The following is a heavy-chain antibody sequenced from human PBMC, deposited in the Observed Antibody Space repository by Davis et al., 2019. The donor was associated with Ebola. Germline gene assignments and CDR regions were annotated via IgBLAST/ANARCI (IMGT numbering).Heavy chain of an antibody. V-gene: IGHV1-8*01. D-gene: IGHD4-17*01. CDR1: GYNFANYD. CDR2: MNHNRDNR. Sequence: ASAQVSCKASGYNFANYDIHWVRQAAGHGLEWMGWMNHNRDNRGYAQKFQGRVTMTGRNSISTAYMELSSLKSEDTAVYYWATTAVTTDYNFGMDVWGQRTAVIVSS. CDR3: ATTAVTTDYNFGMDV. J-gene: IGHJ6*02.